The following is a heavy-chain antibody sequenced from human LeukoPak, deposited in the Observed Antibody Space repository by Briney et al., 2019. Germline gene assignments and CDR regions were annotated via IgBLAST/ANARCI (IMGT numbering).Heavy chain of an antibody. J-gene: IGHJ4*02. V-gene: IGHV1-2*02. CDR1: GYTFTGYY. CDR2: XXPNSGGT. D-gene: IGHD4-11*01. Sequence: ASVKVSCKASGYTFTGYYMHWVRQAPGQGLEWXXXXXPNSGGTNYAQKFQGRVTMTRDTSISTAYMELSRLRSDDTAVYYCARGSVRTTVTTGGDYWGQGTLVTVSS. CDR3: ARGSVRTTVTTGGDY.